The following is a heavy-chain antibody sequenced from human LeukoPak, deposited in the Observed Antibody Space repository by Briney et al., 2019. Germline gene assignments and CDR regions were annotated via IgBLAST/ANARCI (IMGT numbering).Heavy chain of an antibody. CDR2: TRNKANSYTT. CDR1: GFTFSDHY. J-gene: IGHJ4*02. CDR3: ARGTYYGSGSHIDY. D-gene: IGHD3-10*01. Sequence: GGSLRLSCAASGFTFSDHYMDWVRQAPGKGVEWFGRTRNKANSYTTEYAASVKGRFTISRDDSKNSLYLQMNSLKTEDTAVYYCARGTYYGSGSHIDYWGQGTLVTVSS. V-gene: IGHV3-72*01.